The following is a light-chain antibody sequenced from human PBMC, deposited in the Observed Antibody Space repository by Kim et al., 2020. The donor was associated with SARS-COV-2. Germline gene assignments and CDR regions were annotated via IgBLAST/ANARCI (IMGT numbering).Light chain of an antibody. CDR1: QNISSW. J-gene: IGKJ2*03. CDR3: QQYNSYSPVS. CDR2: KAS. Sequence: SVGDRVTSTCRASQNISSWLALYQQKPGKAPKLLIYKASSLESGVPSRFSGSGSGTEFTLTISSLQPDDFATYYCQQYNSYSPVSFGQGTKLEIK. V-gene: IGKV1-5*03.